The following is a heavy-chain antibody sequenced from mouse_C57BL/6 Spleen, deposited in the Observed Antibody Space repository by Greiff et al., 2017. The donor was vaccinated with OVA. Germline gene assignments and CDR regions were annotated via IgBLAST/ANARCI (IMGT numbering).Heavy chain of an antibody. CDR2: FYPGSGGI. Sequence: QVQLQQSGAELVKPGASVKLSCKASGYTFTEYTIHWVKQRSGQGLAWIGWFYPGSGGIQYNEKFKDKATLTADKSSSTVYMELSRVTSEDSAVYVCARHEDPSSDHQAWFAYWGQGTLVTVSA. J-gene: IGHJ3*01. CDR1: GYTFTEYT. V-gene: IGHV1-62-2*01. CDR3: ARHEDPSSDHQAWFAY.